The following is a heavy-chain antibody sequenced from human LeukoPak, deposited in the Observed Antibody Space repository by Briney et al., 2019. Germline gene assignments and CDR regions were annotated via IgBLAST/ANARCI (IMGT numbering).Heavy chain of an antibody. V-gene: IGHV3-30*02. CDR1: GFTFSSYD. J-gene: IGHJ2*01. CDR3: ARRGQGDGYNSDWYFDL. D-gene: IGHD5-24*01. CDR2: IRYDGSNK. Sequence: GGSLRLSCAASGFTFSSYDMHWVRQAPGKGLEWVAFIRYDGSNKYYADSVKGRFTISRDNAKNSLFLQMNSLRAEDTAVYYCARRGQGDGYNSDWYFDLWGRGTLVTVSS.